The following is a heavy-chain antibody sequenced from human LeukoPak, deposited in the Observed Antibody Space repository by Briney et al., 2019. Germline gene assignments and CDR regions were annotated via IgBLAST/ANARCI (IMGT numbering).Heavy chain of an antibody. CDR3: ARDQAYYYNSLGDY. J-gene: IGHJ4*02. CDR2: ITGSGGST. Sequence: GGSLRLSCAASGFTFSSYAMTWIRQAPGKGLEWVSTITGSGGSTYYADSVKGRFTISRDSSKNTLYLQMNSLRAEDSAVYYCARDQAYYYNSLGDYWGQGTLVTVSS. V-gene: IGHV3-23*01. CDR1: GFTFSSYA. D-gene: IGHD3-22*01.